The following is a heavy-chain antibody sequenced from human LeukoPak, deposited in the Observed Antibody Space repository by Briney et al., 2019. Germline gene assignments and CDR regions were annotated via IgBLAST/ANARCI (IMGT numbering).Heavy chain of an antibody. CDR1: GFTFSSYW. J-gene: IGHJ4*02. CDR2: IKQHGSEK. D-gene: IGHD3-22*01. CDR3: ARVRDDSSGYHPFDY. V-gene: IGHV3-7*01. Sequence: QTGGSLRLSCAASGFTFSSYWMNWVRQAPGKGLEWVADIKQHGSEKYYVDSVKGRFTISRDNPKNSLYLQMKSLRAEDTAVYYCARVRDDSSGYHPFDYWGQGTLVTVSS.